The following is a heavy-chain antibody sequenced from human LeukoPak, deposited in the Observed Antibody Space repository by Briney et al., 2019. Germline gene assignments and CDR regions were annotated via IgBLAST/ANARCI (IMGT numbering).Heavy chain of an antibody. J-gene: IGHJ5*02. CDR2: LSPKSGNT. CDR3: ARMTVSGRDNWFDP. CDR1: GYSFTSYE. D-gene: IGHD6-19*01. V-gene: IGHV1-8*01. Sequence: ASVKVSCKAPGYSFTSYEINWVRQATGQGLEWMGWLSPKSGNTGYAQKFQGRVTITRDTSINTAYMELSSLRSEDTAVYYCARMTVSGRDNWFDPWGQGTLVTVSS.